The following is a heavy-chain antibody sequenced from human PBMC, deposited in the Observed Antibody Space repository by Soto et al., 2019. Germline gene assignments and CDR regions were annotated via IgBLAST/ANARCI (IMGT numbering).Heavy chain of an antibody. CDR3: AKDIVDTADYYSGMDV. V-gene: IGHV3-30*18. Sequence: QVQLVESGGGVVQPGRSLRLSCAASGFTFSSYGMHWVRQAPGKGLEWVAVISYDGSNKYYADSVKGRFTISRDNSKNTLYLQMNSLRAEDTAVYYCAKDIVDTADYYSGMDVWGQGTTVTVSS. CDR2: ISYDGSNK. CDR1: GFTFSSYG. J-gene: IGHJ6*02. D-gene: IGHD5-18*01.